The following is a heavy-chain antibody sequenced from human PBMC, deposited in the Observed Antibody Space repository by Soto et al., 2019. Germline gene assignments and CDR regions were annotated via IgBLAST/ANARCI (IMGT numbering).Heavy chain of an antibody. D-gene: IGHD3-3*01. CDR3: ARGSPGNYDFWSGYYNGNWFDP. CDR1: GGSISSGDYY. J-gene: IGHJ5*02. Sequence: SLSLTCTVSGGSISSGDYYWSWIRQPPGKGLEWIGYIYYSGSTYYNPSLKSRVTISVDTSKNQFSLKLSSVTAADTAVYYCARGSPGNYDFWSGYYNGNWFDPWGQGTLVTVSS. CDR2: IYYSGST. V-gene: IGHV4-30-4*01.